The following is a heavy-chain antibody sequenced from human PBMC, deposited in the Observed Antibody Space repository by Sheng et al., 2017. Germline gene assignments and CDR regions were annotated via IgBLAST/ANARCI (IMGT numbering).Heavy chain of an antibody. CDR1: GFKFRNYG. V-gene: IGHV3-30*03. J-gene: IGHJ5*02. CDR2: ITYDGSNQ. CDR3: AADRGRTGTPP. D-gene: IGHD1-1*01. Sequence: QVQLVESGGGEVQPGRSLTLSCAASGFKFRNYGMHWVRQAPGKGLEWVAVITYDGSNQYYADSVKGRFTVSRDDSKNTLYLEMNSLRPEDTAVYYCAADRGRTGTPPWGQGTLVT.